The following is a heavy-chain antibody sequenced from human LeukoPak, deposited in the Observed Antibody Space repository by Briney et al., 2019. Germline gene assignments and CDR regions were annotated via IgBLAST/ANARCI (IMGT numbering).Heavy chain of an antibody. D-gene: IGHD4-23*01. V-gene: IGHV3-23*01. Sequence: GGSLRLSCVASGFTFSSYAMYWVRQAPGKGLEWVSVIRGSGRTTYYADSVKGRFTISRDNSKNTLYLQMNSLRAEDTAVYYCARDARDGYGGNPFDYWGQGTLVTVPS. CDR3: ARDARDGYGGNPFDY. J-gene: IGHJ4*02. CDR1: GFTFSSYA. CDR2: IRGSGRTT.